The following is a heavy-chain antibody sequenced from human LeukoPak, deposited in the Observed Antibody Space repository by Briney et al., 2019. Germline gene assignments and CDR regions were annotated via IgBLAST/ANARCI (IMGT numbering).Heavy chain of an antibody. CDR2: ISGSGGDT. J-gene: IGHJ4*02. CDR3: AKARGATYGTYYFDY. Sequence: GGSLRLSCAASGFTFSSYAMNWVRQAPGKGLEWVSISGSGGDTYYADSVKGRFTISRDNSKNTLYLRMNSLRAEDTAVYYCAKARGATYGTYYFDYWGQGTLVTVSS. D-gene: IGHD4/OR15-4a*01. V-gene: IGHV3-23*01. CDR1: GFTFSSYA.